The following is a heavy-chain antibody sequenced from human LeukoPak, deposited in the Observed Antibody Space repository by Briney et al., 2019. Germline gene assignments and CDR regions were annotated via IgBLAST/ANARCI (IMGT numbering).Heavy chain of an antibody. Sequence: ASVKASCKASGGTFSSYVISWVRQAPGQGLEWMGRIIPILGIANYAQKFQGRVTITADKSTSTAYMELSSLRPEDTAVYYCARDYIRSSGYGYWGQGTLVTVSS. D-gene: IGHD1-26*01. V-gene: IGHV1-69*04. CDR3: ARDYIRSSGYGY. CDR2: IIPILGIA. CDR1: GGTFSSYV. J-gene: IGHJ4*02.